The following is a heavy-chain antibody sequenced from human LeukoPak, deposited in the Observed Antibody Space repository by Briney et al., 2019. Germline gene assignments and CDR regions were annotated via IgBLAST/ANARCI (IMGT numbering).Heavy chain of an antibody. CDR1: EFIFSTYS. CDR3: ARAYEYHMDV. V-gene: IGHV3-48*04. CDR2: ISSSSRII. J-gene: IGHJ6*03. D-gene: IGHD3-16*01. Sequence: GGSLRLSCAASEFIFSTYSMNWVRQAPGKGLEWVSYISSSSRIIFYADSVQGRFTISRDNGKNSLYLQMNSLRAEDTAVYYCARAYEYHMDVWGKGTTVTVSS.